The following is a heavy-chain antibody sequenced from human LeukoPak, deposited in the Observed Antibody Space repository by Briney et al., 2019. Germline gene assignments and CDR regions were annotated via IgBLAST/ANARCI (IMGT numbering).Heavy chain of an antibody. J-gene: IGHJ4*02. CDR2: ISSGTATI. CDR1: GFTFTTYG. V-gene: IGHV3-48*02. D-gene: IGHD3-3*01. CDR3: ARAGVVGRGGLDY. Sequence: GGSLRLSCAASGFTFTTYGMTWVRQAPGKGLEWISWISSGTATIYYADSVKGRFTISRDNAKNSLSLEMNSLRDDDTAVYYCARAGVVGRGGLDYWGQGTLVTVSS.